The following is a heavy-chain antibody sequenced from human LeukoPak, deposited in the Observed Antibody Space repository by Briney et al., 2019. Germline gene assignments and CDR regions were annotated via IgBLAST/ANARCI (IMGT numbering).Heavy chain of an antibody. V-gene: IGHV3-48*04. CDR1: GFTFSSYN. Sequence: GVSLRLSCAASGFTFSSYNMNWVRQAPGKGLEWVSYISSSSSTIYYADSVKGRFTISRDNSQNTLYLQINSLTTDDTAVYYCATSPGVLGTYFDYWGQGTLVTVSS. CDR2: ISSSSSTI. J-gene: IGHJ4*02. D-gene: IGHD7-27*01. CDR3: ATSPGVLGTYFDY.